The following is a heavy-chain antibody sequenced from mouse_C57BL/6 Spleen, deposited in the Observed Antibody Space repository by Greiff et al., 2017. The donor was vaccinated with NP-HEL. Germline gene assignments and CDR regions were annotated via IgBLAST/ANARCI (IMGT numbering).Heavy chain of an antibody. CDR2: ISSGGSYT. CDR1: GFTFSSYG. CDR3: ARSGSRY. J-gene: IGHJ4*01. Sequence: EVKLVESGGDLVKPGGSLKLSCAASGFTFSSYGMSWVRQTPDKRLEWVATISSGGSYTYYPDSVKGRFTISRDNAKNTLYLQMSSLKSEDTAMYYCARSGSRYWGQGTSVTVSS. D-gene: IGHD1-1*01. V-gene: IGHV5-6*01.